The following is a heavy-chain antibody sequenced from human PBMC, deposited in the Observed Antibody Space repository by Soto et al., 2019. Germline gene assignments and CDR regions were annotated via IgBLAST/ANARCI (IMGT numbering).Heavy chain of an antibody. Sequence: QVQLQESGPGLVKPSETLSLTCTVSGGSISSYFWRWIRQPPGRGLAWSGEIYKSGSTDYKPSLKSRFTIPADASNNQFALRRSSVAAADTAVYYCARSSSSWYAFDIWGQGTMVTVSS. CDR3: ARSSSSWYAFDI. J-gene: IGHJ3*02. V-gene: IGHV4-4*09. CDR1: GGSISSYF. CDR2: IYKSGST. D-gene: IGHD6-13*01.